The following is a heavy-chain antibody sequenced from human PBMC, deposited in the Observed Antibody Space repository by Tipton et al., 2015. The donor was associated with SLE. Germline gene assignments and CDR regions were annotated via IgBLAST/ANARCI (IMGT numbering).Heavy chain of an antibody. CDR3: AGDLREIGWFGEYTWFDP. V-gene: IGHV4-59*12. CDR2: IYYSGST. J-gene: IGHJ5*02. Sequence: TLSLTCTVSGGSISSYYWSWIRQPPGKGLEWIGYIYYSGSTNYNPSLKSRVTISVDTSKNQLSLKLRSVTAADTAVYYCAGDLREIGWFGEYTWFDPWGQGTLVTVSS. CDR1: GGSISSYY. D-gene: IGHD3-10*01.